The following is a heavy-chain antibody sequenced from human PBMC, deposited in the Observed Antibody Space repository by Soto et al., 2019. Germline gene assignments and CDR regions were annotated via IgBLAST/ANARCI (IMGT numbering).Heavy chain of an antibody. J-gene: IGHJ4*02. CDR1: GQSFSGHS. Sequence: QVQLQQWGAGLVKPSETLSLSCAVYGQSFSGHSWAWIRQSPGKGVEWIGEINESGSTYYNPSLKSRVTISADTSKNQFSLKLSSVSAADTAVYFCARGSGIVALPGELEDVNYDYWGQGTLVNVSS. D-gene: IGHD1-1*01. CDR2: INESGST. CDR3: ARGSGIVALPGELEDVNYDY. V-gene: IGHV4-34*01.